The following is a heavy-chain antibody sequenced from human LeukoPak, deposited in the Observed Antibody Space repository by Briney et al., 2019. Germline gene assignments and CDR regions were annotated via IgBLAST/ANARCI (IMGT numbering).Heavy chain of an antibody. J-gene: IGHJ4*02. CDR1: GFTFSVSG. V-gene: IGHV3-33*06. Sequence: GGSLRLSCAASGFTFSVSGVHGVRQAPGRGLEWVAIIWYDGSDKYDAESVKSRFAIARDNSKNTLYLQMISLRAEDTAVYYCAKGGIIPDYWGQGTLVAVSA. D-gene: IGHD1-26*01. CDR2: IWYDGSDK. CDR3: AKGGIIPDY.